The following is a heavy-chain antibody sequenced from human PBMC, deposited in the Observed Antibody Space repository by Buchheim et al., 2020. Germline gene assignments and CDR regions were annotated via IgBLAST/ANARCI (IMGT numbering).Heavy chain of an antibody. CDR3: AREVALLWFGTLTHYLDF. V-gene: IGHV1-3*04. CDR1: GYTFNNYA. D-gene: IGHD3-10*01. Sequence: VQLVQSGADVKKPGASVKLSCKASGYTFNNYAVHWVRQAPGQRLEWMGWVNTGNGNTRYSRKFQDTITIIKNTSASTVYIHLRSLRPEDSAVYYCAREVALLWFGTLTHYLDFWGQGT. J-gene: IGHJ4*02. CDR2: VNTGNGNT.